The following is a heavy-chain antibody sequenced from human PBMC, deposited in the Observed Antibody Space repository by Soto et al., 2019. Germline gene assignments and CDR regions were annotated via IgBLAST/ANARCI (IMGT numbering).Heavy chain of an antibody. V-gene: IGHV3-9*01. J-gene: IGHJ3*02. CDR2: ISWDSRSV. D-gene: IGHD6-6*01. CDR3: AKDSIRRSFSRSSTRARDPFDI. Sequence: EVHLVESGGGLVQPGGSLRLSCAVSGFTFEDYAMHWVRQAPGKGLEWVSGISWDSRSVAYADSVKGRFTISRDNAENSLHLQMNSLRAEDTAVYYCAKDSIRRSFSRSSTRARDPFDIWGQGTMVTVSS. CDR1: GFTFEDYA.